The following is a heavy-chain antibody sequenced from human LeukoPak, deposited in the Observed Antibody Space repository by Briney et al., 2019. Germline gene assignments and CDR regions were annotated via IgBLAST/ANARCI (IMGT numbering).Heavy chain of an antibody. J-gene: IGHJ4*02. Sequence: ASVKVSCKDSGGTFSSYAISWVRQAPGQGLEWMGRIIPILGIANYAQKFQGRVTITADKSTSTAYMELSSLRSEDTAVYYCARVGDYYDSSGGISYYFDYWGQGTLVTVSS. V-gene: IGHV1-69*04. CDR2: IIPILGIA. D-gene: IGHD3-22*01. CDR1: GGTFSSYA. CDR3: ARVGDYYDSSGGISYYFDY.